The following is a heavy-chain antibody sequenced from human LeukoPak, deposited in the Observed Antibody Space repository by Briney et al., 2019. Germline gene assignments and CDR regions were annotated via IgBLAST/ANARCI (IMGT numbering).Heavy chain of an antibody. CDR2: IYYSRNT. J-gene: IGHJ5*02. CDR1: GGPISSGGYY. D-gene: IGHD3-10*01. CDR3: ARGRRYYGSGSYYRGGEGFEP. V-gene: IGHV4-31*03. Sequence: PSETLSLTCTVSGGPISSGGYYWSWIRQHPGKGLEWIRYIYYSRNTYYNPSLKSRVTISVDTSKNQDYLELSYVTAADTAVYYCARGRRYYGSGSYYRGGEGFEPWGQGTLVTVSS.